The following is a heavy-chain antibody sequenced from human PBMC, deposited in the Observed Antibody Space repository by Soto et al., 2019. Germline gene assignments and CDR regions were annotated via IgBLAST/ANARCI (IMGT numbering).Heavy chain of an antibody. CDR2: ISWNSDNI. Sequence: PGGSLRLACTASGFTFDDYAMHWVRQAPGKGLEWVSGISWNSDNIVYADSVKGRFTISRDNAKNSLFLQINSLRAGDTAFYFCARVDLVGSTPFDCWGQGTLVTVSS. D-gene: IGHD2-2*03. V-gene: IGHV3-9*01. CDR3: ARVDLVGSTPFDC. CDR1: GFTFDDYA. J-gene: IGHJ4*02.